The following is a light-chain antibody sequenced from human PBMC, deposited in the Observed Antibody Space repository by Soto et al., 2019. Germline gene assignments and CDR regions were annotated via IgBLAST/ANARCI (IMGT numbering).Light chain of an antibody. J-gene: IGKJ1*01. CDR1: QSVRSSY. Sequence: EIVLTQSPGTLSLSPGERATLSRRASQSVRSSYLAWYQQNPGQPPRLLIYDATNRATGIPDRFSGSGSGPDFTLTISRLEPEDFAVYYCQQYGSSPWTFGQGTKVEIK. CDR2: DAT. CDR3: QQYGSSPWT. V-gene: IGKV3-20*01.